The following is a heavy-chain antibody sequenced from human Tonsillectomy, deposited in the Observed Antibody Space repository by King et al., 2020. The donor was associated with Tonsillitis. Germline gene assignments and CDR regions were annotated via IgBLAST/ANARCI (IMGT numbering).Heavy chain of an antibody. J-gene: IGHJ4*02. CDR1: GYSISSANHH. CDR2: MYTSGSA. D-gene: IGHD1-26*01. CDR3: ARGLKESWESLGY. V-gene: IGHV4-61*02. Sequence: QLQESGPGLVKPSQTLSLTCAVSGYSISSANHHWNWIRQPAGQGPEKIGHMYTSGSATYNPSLKSRVTMSLDTSKNQLSLKLISVTAADTAVYYCARGLKESWESLGYWGQGTVVTVSS.